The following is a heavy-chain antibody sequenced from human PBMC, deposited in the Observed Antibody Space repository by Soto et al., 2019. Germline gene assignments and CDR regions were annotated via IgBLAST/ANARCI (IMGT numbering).Heavy chain of an antibody. Sequence: PGGSLRLSCVASGFTVSSNYMSWVRQAPGKGLEWVSVIYSGGSTYYADSVKGRFTISRDNSKNTLYLQMNSLRAEDTAVYYCARAGGSGWYDFDYWGQGTLVTVSS. CDR1: GFTVSSNY. D-gene: IGHD6-19*01. V-gene: IGHV3-53*01. CDR2: IYSGGST. CDR3: ARAGGSGWYDFDY. J-gene: IGHJ4*02.